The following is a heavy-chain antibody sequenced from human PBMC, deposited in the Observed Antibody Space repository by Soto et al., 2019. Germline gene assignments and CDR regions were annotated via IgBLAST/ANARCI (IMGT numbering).Heavy chain of an antibody. V-gene: IGHV1-69*12. CDR1: GGTFSSYA. CDR3: ARDRGPSSGYDTYWFDP. J-gene: IGHJ5*02. D-gene: IGHD3-22*01. Sequence: QVQLVQSGAEVKKPGSSVKVSCKASGGTFSSYAITWVRQAPGQGLEWMGGIIPIFGTANYAQKFQARVTITADESTSTAYMELSSLRSEDTAVYYCARDRGPSSGYDTYWFDPWGQGTLVTVSS. CDR2: IIPIFGTA.